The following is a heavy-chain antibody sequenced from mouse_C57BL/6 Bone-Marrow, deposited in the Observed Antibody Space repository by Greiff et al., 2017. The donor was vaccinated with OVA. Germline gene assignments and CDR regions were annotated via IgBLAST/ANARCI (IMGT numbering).Heavy chain of an antibody. CDR2: INPGSGGT. D-gene: IGHD3-2*02. J-gene: IGHJ3*01. Sequence: QVQLQQSGAELVRPGPSFPFSFPSSLYAFTNYLIEWVKQRPGQGLEWIGVINPGSGGTNYNEKFKGKATLTADKSSSTAYMQLSSLTSEDSAVYFCARSGQLRLLFAYWGQGTLVTVSA. CDR1: LYAFTNYL. CDR3: ARSGQLRLLFAY. V-gene: IGHV1-54*01.